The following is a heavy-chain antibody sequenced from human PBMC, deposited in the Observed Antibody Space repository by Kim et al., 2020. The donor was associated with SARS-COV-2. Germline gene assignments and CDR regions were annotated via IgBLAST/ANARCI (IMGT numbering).Heavy chain of an antibody. CDR2: ISGSGGST. CDR1: GFTFSSYA. J-gene: IGHJ6*02. CDR3: AKLKTPPIQLWLLQGGGMDV. D-gene: IGHD5-18*01. Sequence: GGSLRLSCAASGFTFSSYAMSWVRQAPGKGLEWVSAISGSGGSTYYADSVKGRFTISRDNSKNTLYLQMNSLRAEDTAVYYCAKLKTPPIQLWLLQGGGMDVWGQGTTVTVSS. V-gene: IGHV3-23*01.